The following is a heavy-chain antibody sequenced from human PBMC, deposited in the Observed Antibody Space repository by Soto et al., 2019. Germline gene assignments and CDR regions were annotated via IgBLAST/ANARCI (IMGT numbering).Heavy chain of an antibody. CDR3: ARGQRDYVWGSYRYTYFDY. D-gene: IGHD3-16*02. V-gene: IGHV4-34*01. CDR2: ITHSGST. Sequence: PSETLALTCPFYGGAFSGYYRSRIRQPPGKGLEWIGEITHSGSTNYNPSLKSRVTISVDTSKNQFSLKLSSVTAADTAVYYCARGQRDYVWGSYRYTYFDYWGQGTLVTVSS. CDR1: GGAFSGYY. J-gene: IGHJ4*02.